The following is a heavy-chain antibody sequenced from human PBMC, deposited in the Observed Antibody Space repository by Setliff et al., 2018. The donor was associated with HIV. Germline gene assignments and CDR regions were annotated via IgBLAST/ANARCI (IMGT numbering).Heavy chain of an antibody. V-gene: IGHV5-51*01. CDR2: IYPGDSRT. J-gene: IGHJ4*02. CDR3: ARSLCYYDSCGYYYNY. Sequence: KVSCKASGYTFTDYYIHWVRQAPGQGLEWMGIIYPGDSRTKYSPSFQGQVTMSADKSIGTAYLQWSSLRASDTAIYYCARSLCYYDSCGYYYNYWGQGTLVTVSS. D-gene: IGHD3-22*01. CDR1: GYTFTDYY.